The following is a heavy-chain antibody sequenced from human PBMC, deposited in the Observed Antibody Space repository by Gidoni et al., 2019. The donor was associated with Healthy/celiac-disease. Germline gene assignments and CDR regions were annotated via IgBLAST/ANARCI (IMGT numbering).Heavy chain of an antibody. CDR1: GYPFTGYY. CDR2: INPNSGGT. Sequence: QVQLVQSGAEVKKPGASVKVSCKASGYPFTGYYMHWVRQAPGQGLEWMGWINPNSGGTNYAQKFQGRVTMTRDTSISTAYMELSRLRSDDTAVYYCAREGSDTAMDPTYYYGMDVWGQGTTVTVSS. CDR3: AREGSDTAMDPTYYYGMDV. J-gene: IGHJ6*02. V-gene: IGHV1-2*02. D-gene: IGHD5-18*01.